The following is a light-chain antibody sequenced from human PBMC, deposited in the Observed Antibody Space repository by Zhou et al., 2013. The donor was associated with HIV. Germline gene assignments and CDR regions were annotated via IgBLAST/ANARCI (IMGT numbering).Light chain of an antibody. J-gene: IGKJ4*01. CDR1: QSLLYSNGYNY. CDR3: MQALQTPLT. V-gene: IGKV2-28*01. CDR2: LGS. Sequence: DIVMTQSPLSLPVTPGEPASISCRSSQSLLYSNGYNYLEWFLQKPGQSPQLLIYLGSNRTSGVPDRFSGSGSGTDFTLRISRVEAEDVGVYYCMQALQTPLTFGGGTQGGDQT.